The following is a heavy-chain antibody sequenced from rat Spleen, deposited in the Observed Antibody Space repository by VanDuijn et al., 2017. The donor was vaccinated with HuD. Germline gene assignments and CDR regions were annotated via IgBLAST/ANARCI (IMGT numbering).Heavy chain of an antibody. D-gene: IGHD1-12*03. CDR1: GFSLTNYN. V-gene: IGHV2-41*01. J-gene: IGHJ3*01. CDR2: IWNTGGT. CDR3: ARDWHYDGYSGWFAY. Sequence: QVQLKESGPGLVQPSQTLSLTCTVAGFSLTNYNVHWVRQPPGMGLEWMGVIWNTGGTRYNSALKSRVSISKEPSKRHVFLKMNSLQTEDTATYYCARDWHYDGYSGWFAYWGQGTLVTVSS.